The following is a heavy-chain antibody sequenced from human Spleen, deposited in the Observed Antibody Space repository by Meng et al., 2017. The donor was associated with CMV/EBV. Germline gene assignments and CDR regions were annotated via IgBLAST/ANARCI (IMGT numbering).Heavy chain of an antibody. J-gene: IGHJ4*02. V-gene: IGHV4-34*01. CDR2: INHSGST. CDR1: GGSFSGYY. CDR3: ARVLVGSSRGLDY. D-gene: IGHD6-6*01. Sequence: SETLSLTCAVYGGSFSGYYWSWIRQPPGKGLEWIGEINHSGSTNYNPSLKSRVTMSLDTSKNQFSLKLSSVTAADTAVYYCARVLVGSSRGLDYWGQGTLVTVSS.